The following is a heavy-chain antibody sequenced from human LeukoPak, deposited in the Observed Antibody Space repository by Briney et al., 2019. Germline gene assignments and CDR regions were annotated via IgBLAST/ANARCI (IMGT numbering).Heavy chain of an antibody. V-gene: IGHV3-23*01. CDR1: GSTFSSYA. J-gene: IGHJ5*02. D-gene: IGHD3-10*01. CDR3: AKVVTNYYGSGSPNWFDP. CDR2: ISGSGGST. Sequence: GGSLRLSCAASGSTFSSYAMSWVRQAPGKGLEWVSAISGSGGSTYYADSVKGRFTISRDNSKNTLYLQMNSLRAEDTAVYYCAKVVTNYYGSGSPNWFDPWGQGTLVTVSS.